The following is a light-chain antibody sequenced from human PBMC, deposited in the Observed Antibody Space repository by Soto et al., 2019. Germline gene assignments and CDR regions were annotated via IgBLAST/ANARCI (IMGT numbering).Light chain of an antibody. V-gene: IGKV3-15*01. CDR3: HQRQSWPRT. J-gene: IGKJ1*01. CDR1: QSVNIN. CDR2: GTS. Sequence: EIVMTQSPATLSVSPGEKATLSCRASQSVNINLAWYQQKPGQAPRLLIYGTSTRATGVPARFSGSGSGTEFTLTISNLQSEDVAVYYCHQRQSWPRTFGQGTKVDIK.